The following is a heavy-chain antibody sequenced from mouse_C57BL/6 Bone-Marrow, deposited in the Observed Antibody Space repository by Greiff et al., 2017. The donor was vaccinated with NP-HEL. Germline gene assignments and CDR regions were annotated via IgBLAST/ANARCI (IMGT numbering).Heavy chain of an antibody. V-gene: IGHV2-2*01. CDR1: GFSLTSYG. Sequence: VQLQQSGPGLVQPSQSLSITCTVSGFSLTSYGVHWVRQSPGKGLEWLGVIWSGGSTDYNAAFISRLSISKDNSKSQVFFKMNSLQAYDTAIYYSARNRAYYSNYYFDYWGQGTTLTVSS. CDR3: ARNRAYYSNYYFDY. CDR2: IWSGGST. D-gene: IGHD2-5*01. J-gene: IGHJ2*01.